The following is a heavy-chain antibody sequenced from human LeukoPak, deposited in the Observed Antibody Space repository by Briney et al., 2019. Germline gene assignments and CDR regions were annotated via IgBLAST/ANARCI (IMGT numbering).Heavy chain of an antibody. CDR2: ISSNGGST. D-gene: IGHD1-26*01. J-gene: IGHJ4*02. CDR1: GFTFSSYA. CDR3: ARGDRRGATTTPYFDY. V-gene: IGHV3-64*01. Sequence: PGGSLRLSCAASGFTFSSYAMHWVRQAPGKGLEYASAISSNGGSTYYANSVKGRFTISRDNSKNTLYLQMGSLRAEDMAVYYCARGDRRGATTTPYFDYWGQGTLVTVSS.